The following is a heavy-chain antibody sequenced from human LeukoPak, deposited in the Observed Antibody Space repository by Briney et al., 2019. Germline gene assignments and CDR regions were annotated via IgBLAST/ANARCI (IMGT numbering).Heavy chain of an antibody. J-gene: IGHJ6*02. V-gene: IGHV4-34*01. D-gene: IGHD3-10*01. CDR2: INHSGST. CDR3: ARLKMRRDYYGSGSYYPLQYYYYGMDV. Sequence: KPSETLSLTCAVYGGSFSGYYWSWIRQPPGKGLEWIGEINHSGSTNYNPSLKSRVTISVDTSKNQFSLKLSSVTAADTAVYYCARLKMRRDYYGSGSYYPLQYYYYGMDVWGQGTTVTVSS. CDR1: GGSFSGYY.